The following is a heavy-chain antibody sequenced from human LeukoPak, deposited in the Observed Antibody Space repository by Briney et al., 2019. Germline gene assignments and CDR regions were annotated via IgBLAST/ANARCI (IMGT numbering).Heavy chain of an antibody. CDR2: INQSGST. CDR3: ARERNCSSTSCYFPYYYGMDV. D-gene: IGHD2-2*01. J-gene: IGHJ6*04. V-gene: IGHV4-34*01. Sequence: SETLSLTRAVYGGSFSGYYWSWIRQPPGKGLEWIGEINQSGSTNYNPSLKSRVTISVDTSKNQFSLKLSSVTAADTAVYYCARERNCSSTSCYFPYYYGMDVWGKGTTVTVSS. CDR1: GGSFSGYY.